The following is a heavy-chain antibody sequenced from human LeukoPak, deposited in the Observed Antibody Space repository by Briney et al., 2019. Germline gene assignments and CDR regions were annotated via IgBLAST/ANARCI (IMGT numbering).Heavy chain of an antibody. D-gene: IGHD6-13*01. CDR3: AKSAAGYFDY. V-gene: IGHV3-30*18. CDR2: ISYDGSNK. J-gene: IGHJ4*02. CDR1: GFTFSSYG. Sequence: GGSLRLSCAASGFTFSSYGMHWVRQAPGKGLEWVAVISYDGSNKYYADSVKGRFTISRDNSKNTLYLQMNSLRAEDTAVYYCAKSAAGYFDYWGQGTLVTVSS.